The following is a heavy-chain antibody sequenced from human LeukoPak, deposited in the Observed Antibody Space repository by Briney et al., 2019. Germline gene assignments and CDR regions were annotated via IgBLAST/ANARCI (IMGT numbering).Heavy chain of an antibody. Sequence: PGGSLRLSCAASGFTFKTYSMNWVRQAPGKGLEWVSSISGSGSGIYYPDSMKGRFTISRDNAKNSLYLQMTSLRAEDTAVYYCARRTYPNDAFDIWGQGTMVSVSS. V-gene: IGHV3-21*01. CDR2: ISGSGSGI. J-gene: IGHJ3*02. CDR1: GFTFKTYS. D-gene: IGHD1-7*01. CDR3: ARRTYPNDAFDI.